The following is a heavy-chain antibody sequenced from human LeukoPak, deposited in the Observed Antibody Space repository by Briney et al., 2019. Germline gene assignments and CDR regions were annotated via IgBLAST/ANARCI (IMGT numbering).Heavy chain of an antibody. D-gene: IGHD6-13*01. CDR3: ARDWYRFDY. CDR2: ISYDGSNK. V-gene: IGHV3-30-3*01. Sequence: PGGSLRLSCAASGFTFSSYAMSWVRQAPGKGLEWVAVISYDGSNKYYADSVKGRFTISRDNSKNTLYLQMNSLRAEDTAVYYCARDWYRFDYWGQGTLVTVSS. J-gene: IGHJ4*02. CDR1: GFTFSSYA.